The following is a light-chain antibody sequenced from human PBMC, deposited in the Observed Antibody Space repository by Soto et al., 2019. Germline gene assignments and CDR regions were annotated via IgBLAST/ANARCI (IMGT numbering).Light chain of an antibody. CDR3: QQGSPTRT. V-gene: IGKV1-39*01. CDR1: QSISNF. Sequence: DIQMTQAPSSLSASVGDRITITCRASQSISNFLNWYQQKPGKAPRLIIYAASSLHSGVPPRFSGSGSGTDFTLTISSMKPEDFATDYCQQGSPTRTFGGGTKVDIK. J-gene: IGKJ4*01. CDR2: AAS.